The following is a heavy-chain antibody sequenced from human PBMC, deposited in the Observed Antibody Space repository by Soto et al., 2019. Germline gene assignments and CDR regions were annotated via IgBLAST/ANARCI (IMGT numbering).Heavy chain of an antibody. CDR3: ASRYCSGGSCYRPGGLDAFDI. D-gene: IGHD2-15*01. Sequence: ETLSLTCTVSGGSISSYYWSWIRQPPGKGLEWIGYIYYSGSTNYNPSLKSRVTISVDTSKNQFSLKLSSVTAADTAVYYCASRYCSGGSCYRPGGLDAFDIWGQGTMVTVSS. V-gene: IGHV4-59*01. CDR2: IYYSGST. CDR1: GGSISSYY. J-gene: IGHJ3*02.